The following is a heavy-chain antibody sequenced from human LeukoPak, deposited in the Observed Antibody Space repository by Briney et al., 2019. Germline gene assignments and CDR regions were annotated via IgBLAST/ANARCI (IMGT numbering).Heavy chain of an antibody. CDR3: ARVQYSYGIFDY. D-gene: IGHD5-18*01. J-gene: IGHJ4*02. CDR1: GFTVSSNY. CDR2: IYSGGST. V-gene: IGHV3-53*01. Sequence: GGSLRLSCAASGFTVSSNYMSWVRQAPGKGLEWVSVIYSGGSTYYADSLKGRLPISGDKSKNSLYLQMNSLRADDTAVYYCARVQYSYGIFDYWGQGTLVTVSS.